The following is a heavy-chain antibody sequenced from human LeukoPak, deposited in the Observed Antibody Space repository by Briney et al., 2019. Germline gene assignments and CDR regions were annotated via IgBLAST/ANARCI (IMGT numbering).Heavy chain of an antibody. CDR1: GYTFTSYG. D-gene: IGHD3-9*01. V-gene: IGHV1-18*04. Sequence: ASVKVSCMASGYTFTSYGISWVRQAPGQGLEWMGWISAYNGNTNYAQKFQGRVTMTTDTSTSTAYMELRSLRSDDTAVYYCARDRYFDCSACVFDYWGQGTLVTVSS. CDR2: ISAYNGNT. J-gene: IGHJ4*02. CDR3: ARDRYFDCSACVFDY.